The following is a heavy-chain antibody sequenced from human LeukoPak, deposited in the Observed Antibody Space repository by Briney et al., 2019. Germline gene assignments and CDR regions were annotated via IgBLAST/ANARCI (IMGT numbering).Heavy chain of an antibody. V-gene: IGHV4-61*02. CDR2: IYSSGST. D-gene: IGHD2-15*01. CDR1: GGSISSGSYY. J-gene: IGHJ6*03. CDR3: ARVRCSGGSCPYYYYYYYMDV. Sequence: PSETLSLTCTVSGGSISSGSYYWSWIRQPAGKGLEWIGRIYSSGSTNYNPSLKSRVTISLDTSKNQFSLKLSSVTAADTAVYYCARVRCSGGSCPYYYYYYYMDVWGKGTTVTVSS.